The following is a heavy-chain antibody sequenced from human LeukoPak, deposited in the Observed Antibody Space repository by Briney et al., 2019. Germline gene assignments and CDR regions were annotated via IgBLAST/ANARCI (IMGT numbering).Heavy chain of an antibody. CDR2: IYTSGST. CDR1: GGSISSYY. Sequence: SETLSLTCTVSGGSISSYYWSWIRQPAGKGLEWIGRIYTSGSTNYNPSLKSRVTMSVDTSKNQFSLKLSSVTAADTAVYYCARQTCDSSGYYYTDYWGQGTLVTVSS. D-gene: IGHD3-22*01. CDR3: ARQTCDSSGYYYTDY. V-gene: IGHV4-4*07. J-gene: IGHJ4*02.